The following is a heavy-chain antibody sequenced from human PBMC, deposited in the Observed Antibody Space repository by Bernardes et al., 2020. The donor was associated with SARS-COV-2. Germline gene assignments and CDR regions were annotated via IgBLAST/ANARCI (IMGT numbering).Heavy chain of an antibody. CDR3: AGGRGFTWGNGLE. V-gene: IGHV4-34*01. CDR1: GGSLTNYY. J-gene: IGHJ4*02. Sequence: TLSLTCAVYGGSLTNYYWSWIRQSPGKGLEWIGEMHHSGSTIYNPSLESRVTISIDTSKEQFSLSLRSLTAADTAVYYCAGGRGFTWGNGLEWGQGTLVTVSS. D-gene: IGHD3-16*01. CDR2: MHHSGST.